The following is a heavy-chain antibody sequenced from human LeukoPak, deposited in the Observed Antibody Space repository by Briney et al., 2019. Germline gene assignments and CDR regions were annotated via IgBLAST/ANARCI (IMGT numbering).Heavy chain of an antibody. J-gene: IGHJ4*02. D-gene: IGHD3-10*01. CDR2: INPNSGGT. V-gene: IGHV1-2*02. CDR1: GYTFTGYY. Sequence: ASVTVSCKASGYTFTGYYMHWVRQAPGQGLEWMGWINPNSGGTNYAQKFQGRVTMTRDTSISTAYMELSRLRSDDTAVYYCARVKRYYYGSGTFDYWGQGTLVTVSS. CDR3: ARVKRYYYGSGTFDY.